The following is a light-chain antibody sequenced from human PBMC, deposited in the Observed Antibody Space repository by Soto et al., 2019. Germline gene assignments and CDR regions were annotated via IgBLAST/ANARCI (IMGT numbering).Light chain of an antibody. CDR3: QQLNSYPIT. CDR2: DAS. J-gene: IGKJ5*01. CDR1: QNINND. Sequence: DIQMTQSPSSLSASVGERVTITCQASQNINNDLTCYQQKPGRAPKLLIYDASRLEAGVPSRFRGSGSGTDFTFTISSLQPEFFTTYCCQQLNSYPITFGQGTRLEIK. V-gene: IGKV1-33*01.